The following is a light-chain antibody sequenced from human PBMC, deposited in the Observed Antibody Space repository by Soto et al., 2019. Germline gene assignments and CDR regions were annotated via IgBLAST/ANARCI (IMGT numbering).Light chain of an antibody. Sequence: VLTQPPSVSGTPGQRITISCSGDSSNIGENFVYWYQQVPETAPKLLIYRNDERPSGVPDRFSASKSGTSASLAISGLRSEDEADYYCATWDDSFRGLFGGGTKLTVL. V-gene: IGLV1-47*01. CDR1: SSNIGENF. CDR3: ATWDDSFRGL. CDR2: RND. J-gene: IGLJ3*02.